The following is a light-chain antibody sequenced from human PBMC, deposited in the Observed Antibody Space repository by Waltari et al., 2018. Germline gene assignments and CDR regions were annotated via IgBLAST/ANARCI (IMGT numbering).Light chain of an antibody. V-gene: IGLV1-51*02. CDR1: SSNIGNNY. Sequence: QSVLTQPPSVSAAPGQRVTISCPGGSSNIGNNYVSWYRQFPGTAPKLLNYENTARHAGFSVRVSGTKSGRSATLDSTGLEAGDEADYYCGTWDSGLSGAVFGGGTHLTVL. CDR3: GTWDSGLSGAV. CDR2: ENT. J-gene: IGLJ7*01.